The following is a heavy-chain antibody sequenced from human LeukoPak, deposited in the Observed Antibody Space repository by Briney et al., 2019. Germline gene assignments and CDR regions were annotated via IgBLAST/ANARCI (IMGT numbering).Heavy chain of an antibody. D-gene: IGHD3-9*01. CDR1: GYTFTGYY. J-gene: IGHJ4*02. Sequence: ASVKVSCKASGYTFTGYYMHWVRQAPGQGLEWMGRINPNSGGTNYAQKFQGRVTMTRDTSISTAYMELSRLRSDDTAVYYCARGLDILTSYYEYYFDYWGQGTLVTVSS. V-gene: IGHV1-2*06. CDR2: INPNSGGT. CDR3: ARGLDILTSYYEYYFDY.